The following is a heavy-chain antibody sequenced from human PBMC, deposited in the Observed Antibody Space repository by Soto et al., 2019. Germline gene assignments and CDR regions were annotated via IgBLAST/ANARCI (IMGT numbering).Heavy chain of an antibody. D-gene: IGHD3-10*01. Sequence: SETLSLTCTVSGDSISDVNYYWSWIRQSPVKGLEWIGHIYDGGSTYSNPSLKSRVTVSIDTSKNQFSLKLSSVTAADTAVYYCARHKITMVRGVIINNWFDPWGQGTLVTAPQ. V-gene: IGHV4-30-4*01. CDR3: ARHKITMVRGVIINNWFDP. CDR1: GDSISDVNYY. CDR2: IYDGGST. J-gene: IGHJ5*02.